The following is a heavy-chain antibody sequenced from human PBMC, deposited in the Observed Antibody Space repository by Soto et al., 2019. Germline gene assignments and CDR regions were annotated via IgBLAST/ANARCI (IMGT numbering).Heavy chain of an antibody. Sequence: GGSLRLSCAASGFTFSTYGMSWVRQAPGKGLEWVSAISGSGGSTYYADSVKGRFTISRDNSKNTLYLQMNSLRAEDTAVYYCASRFSSGWSALDYWGQGTLVTVSS. V-gene: IGHV3-23*01. D-gene: IGHD6-13*01. CDR3: ASRFSSGWSALDY. J-gene: IGHJ4*02. CDR1: GFTFSTYG. CDR2: ISGSGGST.